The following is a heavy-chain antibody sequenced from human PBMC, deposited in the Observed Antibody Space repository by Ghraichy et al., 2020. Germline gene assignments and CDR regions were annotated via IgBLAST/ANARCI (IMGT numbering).Heavy chain of an antibody. V-gene: IGHV4-59*01. D-gene: IGHD5-18*01. J-gene: IGHJ4*02. CDR1: GGSISSYY. Sequence: SETLSLTCTVSGGSISSYYWSWIWQPPGKGLEWIGYIYYSGSTNYNPSLKSRVTISVDTSKNQFSLKLSSVTAADTAVYYCASVPGYSYGGYYFDYWGQGTLVTVSS. CDR2: IYYSGST. CDR3: ASVPGYSYGGYYFDY.